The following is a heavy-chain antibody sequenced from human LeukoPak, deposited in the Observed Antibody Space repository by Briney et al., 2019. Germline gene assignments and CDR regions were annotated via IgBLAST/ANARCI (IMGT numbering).Heavy chain of an antibody. CDR2: IWYDGSNK. V-gene: IGHV3-33*01. CDR3: ARGGGYAYPLPFDY. Sequence: GGSLRLSCAASGFTFSSYGMHWVRQAPGKGLEWVAVIWYDGSNKYYADSVKGRFTISRDNSKNTLYLQMNSLRAEDTAVYYCARGGGYAYPLPFDYWGQGTLVTVSS. J-gene: IGHJ4*02. CDR1: GFTFSSYG. D-gene: IGHD2-2*01.